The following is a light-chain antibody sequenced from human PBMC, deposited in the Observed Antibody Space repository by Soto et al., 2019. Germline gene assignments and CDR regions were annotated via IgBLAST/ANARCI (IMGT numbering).Light chain of an antibody. V-gene: IGLV1-44*01. Sequence: QPVLTQPPSASGTPGQRVSISCSGSSSSIGSNTVNWYQQLPGTAPKLLIYSYSQRPSGVPDRFSGSKSGTSASLAISGLQSEDEADYYCAAWDDSLNGWVFGGGTKLTVL. CDR1: SSSIGSNT. J-gene: IGLJ3*02. CDR3: AAWDDSLNGWV. CDR2: SYS.